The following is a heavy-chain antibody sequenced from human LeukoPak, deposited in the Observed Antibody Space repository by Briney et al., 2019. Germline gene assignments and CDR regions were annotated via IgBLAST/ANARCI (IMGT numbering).Heavy chain of an antibody. CDR2: IYYSGST. J-gene: IGHJ5*02. CDR1: GGSISSYY. V-gene: IGHV4-59*01. CDR3: ARGGTTVTPGLLWFDP. Sequence: SGTLSLTCTVSGGSISSYYWSWIRQPPGKGLEWIGYIYYSGSTKYNPSLKSRVTISVDTSKNQFSLKLSSVTAADTAVYYCARGGTTVTPGLLWFDPWGQGTLVTVSS. D-gene: IGHD4-17*01.